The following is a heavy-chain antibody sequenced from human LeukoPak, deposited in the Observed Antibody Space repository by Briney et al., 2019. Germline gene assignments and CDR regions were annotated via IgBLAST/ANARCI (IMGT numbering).Heavy chain of an antibody. CDR2: INPNSGGT. CDR3: ARGGGRYSNS. J-gene: IGHJ4*02. D-gene: IGHD1-26*01. Sequence: GASVKVSCRASGYTFTDYYVHWVRQAPGQGLEWLGWINPNSGGTFSAQNFQGRVTMTRDTSLSTAYMELSRLRSDDTAVYYCARGGGRYSNSWGQGALVTVSS. V-gene: IGHV1-2*02. CDR1: GYTFTDYY.